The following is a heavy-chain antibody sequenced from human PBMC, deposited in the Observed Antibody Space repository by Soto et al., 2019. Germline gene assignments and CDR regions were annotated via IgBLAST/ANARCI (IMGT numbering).Heavy chain of an antibody. Sequence: QVQLVQSGAEVKKPGSSVKVSCKASGGTFSSYAISWVRQAPGQGREWMGGIIPIFGTANYAQKFQGRVTITADESTSTGYMELSSLRSEDTAVYYCARAAMVPNYYYYYGMDVGGQGTTVTVSS. V-gene: IGHV1-69*01. D-gene: IGHD5-18*01. CDR1: GGTFSSYA. J-gene: IGHJ6*02. CDR2: IIPIFGTA. CDR3: ARAAMVPNYYYYYGMDV.